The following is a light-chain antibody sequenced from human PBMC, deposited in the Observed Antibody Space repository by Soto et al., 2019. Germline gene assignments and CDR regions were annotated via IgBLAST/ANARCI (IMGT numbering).Light chain of an antibody. V-gene: IGLV1-40*01. CDR1: SSNIGAGYD. J-gene: IGLJ1*01. CDR2: GHS. CDR3: QSYDSSLSGYV. Sequence: QSVLTQPPSVSGAPGQRVTISCTGSSSNIGAGYDVHWYQQLPGTAPKLLIYGHSNRPSGVPDRFSGSKSGTPASLAITGLQDEDEADYYCQSYDSSLSGYVFGTGTKVTVL.